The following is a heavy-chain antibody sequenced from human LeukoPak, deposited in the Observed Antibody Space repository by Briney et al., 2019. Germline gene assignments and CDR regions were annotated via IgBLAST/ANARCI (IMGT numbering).Heavy chain of an antibody. Sequence: PSETLSLTCTVSGGSINSNGYYWSWIRQPPGKGLEWIGYIYYSGSTNYNPSLKSRVTISVDTSKNQFSLKLSSVTAADTAVYYCATGDEGYAFDIWGQGTMVTVSS. D-gene: IGHD3-10*01. CDR2: IYYSGST. CDR1: GGSINSNGYY. J-gene: IGHJ3*02. V-gene: IGHV4-61*08. CDR3: ATGDEGYAFDI.